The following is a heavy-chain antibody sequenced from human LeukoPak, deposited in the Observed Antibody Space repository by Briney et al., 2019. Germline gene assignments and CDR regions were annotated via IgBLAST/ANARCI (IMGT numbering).Heavy chain of an antibody. Sequence: GGSLRLSCAASGFTFDDYAMHWVRQAPGKGLEWVSVIYSGGSTYYADSVKGRFTISRDNSKNTLYLQMNSLRAEDTAVYYCARDSGATHDYWGQGTLVTVSS. CDR2: IYSGGST. V-gene: IGHV3-53*01. CDR1: GFTFDDYA. J-gene: IGHJ4*02. D-gene: IGHD1-26*01. CDR3: ARDSGATHDY.